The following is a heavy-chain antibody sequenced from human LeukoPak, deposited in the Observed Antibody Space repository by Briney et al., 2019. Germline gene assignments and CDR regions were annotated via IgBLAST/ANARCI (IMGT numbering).Heavy chain of an antibody. CDR2: ISGSGGST. J-gene: IGHJ4*02. D-gene: IGHD6-19*01. V-gene: IGHV3-23*01. Sequence: GGSLRLSCAASGFTFSSYAMGWVRQAPGKGLEWVSAISGSGGSTYYADSVKGRFTISRDNAKNSLYLQMNSLRAEDTAVYYCARYSSGWHYFDYWGQGTLVTVSS. CDR3: ARYSSGWHYFDY. CDR1: GFTFSSYA.